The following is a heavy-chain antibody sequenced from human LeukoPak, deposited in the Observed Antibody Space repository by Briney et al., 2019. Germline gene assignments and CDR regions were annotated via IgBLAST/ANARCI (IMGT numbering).Heavy chain of an antibody. CDR3: ARDRYYDSSGSYLY. Sequence: GGSLRLSCAASGFTFSSHSMNWVRQAPGKGLEWVSYISSSGSTIYYADSVKGRFTISRDNAKNSLYLQMNSLRAEDTAVYYCARDRYYDSSGSYLYWGQGTLVTVSS. CDR2: ISSSGSTI. V-gene: IGHV3-48*04. D-gene: IGHD3-22*01. CDR1: GFTFSSHS. J-gene: IGHJ4*02.